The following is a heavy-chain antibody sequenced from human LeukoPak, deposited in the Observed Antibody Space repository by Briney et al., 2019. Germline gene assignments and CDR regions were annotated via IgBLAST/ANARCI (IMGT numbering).Heavy chain of an antibody. CDR2: FYTGDSDT. V-gene: IGHV5-51*01. J-gene: IGHJ4*02. Sequence: GESLKISCKGSGYTFKFHWTGWVRQMPGKGLEWMGMFYTGDSDTRHSPSFQGRVTFSVDKSINTAYMQWSSLEASDTAMYYCARQSEGGNFKIDYWGQGTLVTVSS. CDR3: ARQSEGGNFKIDY. CDR1: GYTFKFHW. D-gene: IGHD4-23*01.